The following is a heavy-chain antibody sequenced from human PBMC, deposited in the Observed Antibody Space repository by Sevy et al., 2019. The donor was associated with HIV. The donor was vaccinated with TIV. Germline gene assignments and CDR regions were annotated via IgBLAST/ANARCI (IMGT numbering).Heavy chain of an antibody. D-gene: IGHD1-1*01. J-gene: IGHJ4*02. V-gene: IGHV5-51*01. CDR3: ARSEEYNSDQFDY. CDR1: GYSFSTHW. CDR2: IYAGDSET. Sequence: GESLKISCEGSGYSFSTHWIAWVRQMPGKGLEWMGIIYAGDSETRYSPSFQGQVTISVDKSISTACLQWSSLKASDTAMYYCARSEEYNSDQFDYWGQGTLVTVSS.